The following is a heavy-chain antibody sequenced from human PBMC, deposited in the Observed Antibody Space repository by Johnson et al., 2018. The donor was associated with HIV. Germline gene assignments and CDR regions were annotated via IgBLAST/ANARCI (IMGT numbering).Heavy chain of an antibody. CDR2: IGTAGDT. V-gene: IGHV3-13*01. CDR3: AK. Sequence: VQLVESGGGLVQPGGSLRLSWEASDSTFRSKTMHWVRQATGKGLEWFSAIGTAGDTYYPGSVKGRFTISRDNSKNTLYLQMNSLRAEDTAVYYCAKGGSGT. CDR1: DSTFRSKT. J-gene: IGHJ2*01.